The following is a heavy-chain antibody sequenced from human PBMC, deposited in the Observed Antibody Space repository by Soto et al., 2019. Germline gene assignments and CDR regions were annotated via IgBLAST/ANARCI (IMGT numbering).Heavy chain of an antibody. D-gene: IGHD3-10*01. CDR3: ARYGTVWYYGSGRDGMDV. J-gene: IGHJ6*02. CDR2: ISAYNGNT. Sequence: QVQLVQSGAEVKKPGASVKVSCKASGYTFTSYGISWVRQAPGQGVEWMGWISAYNGNTNYAQKLQGRVTMTTETATSTALMELGRVTSDDTAVYCCARYGTVWYYGSGRDGMDVWGQGTTVTVSS. CDR1: GYTFTSYG. V-gene: IGHV1-18*01.